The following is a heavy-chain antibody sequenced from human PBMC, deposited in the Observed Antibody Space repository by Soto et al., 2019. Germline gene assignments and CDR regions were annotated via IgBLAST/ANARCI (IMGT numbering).Heavy chain of an antibody. D-gene: IGHD6-6*01. CDR3: ARDRGGHSQLVFDY. J-gene: IGHJ4*02. Sequence: PSETLSLTCTVSGGSISSYYWSLIRQPPGKGLEWTGYIYYSGSTNYNPSLKSRVTISVDTSKNQFSLKLSSVTAADTAVYYCARDRGGHSQLVFDYWGQGTLVTVSS. V-gene: IGHV4-59*01. CDR2: IYYSGST. CDR1: GGSISSYY.